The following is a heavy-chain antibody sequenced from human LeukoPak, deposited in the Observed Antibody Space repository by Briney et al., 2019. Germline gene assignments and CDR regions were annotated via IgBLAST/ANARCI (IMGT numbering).Heavy chain of an antibody. V-gene: IGHV1-69*04. CDR1: GGTFSNYA. Sequence: GASVKVSCKASGGTFSNYAISWVRQAPGQGLEWMGRIIPIPGISNYAQKFQGRVTINADKSTSTAYMELSSLRSEDTAVYYCARDGEGYYYDSSGYHNYWGQGTLVTVSS. J-gene: IGHJ4*02. CDR2: IIPIPGIS. CDR3: ARDGEGYYYDSSGYHNY. D-gene: IGHD3-22*01.